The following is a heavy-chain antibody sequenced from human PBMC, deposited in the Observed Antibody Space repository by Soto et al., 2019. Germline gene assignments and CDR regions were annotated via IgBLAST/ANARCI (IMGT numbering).Heavy chain of an antibody. V-gene: IGHV4-4*07. J-gene: IGHJ5*02. CDR1: GGSISSYY. Sequence: QVQLQESGPGLVKPSETLSLTCTVSGGSISSYYWSWIRQPAGKGLEWIGRIYTSGSTNYNPSLKGRVTMSVDTSKDQFSLKLSSVTAADTAVYFCARDPGYCSGGSCYPIQTLNRFGPWGQGTLVTVSS. D-gene: IGHD2-15*01. CDR3: ARDPGYCSGGSCYPIQTLNRFGP. CDR2: IYTSGST.